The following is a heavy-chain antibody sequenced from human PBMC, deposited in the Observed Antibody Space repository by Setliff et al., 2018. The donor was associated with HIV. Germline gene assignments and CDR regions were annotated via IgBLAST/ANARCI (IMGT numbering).Heavy chain of an antibody. D-gene: IGHD6-19*01. CDR3: TGWGSGWPQNY. CDR2: LRSKIDGGTT. CDR1: GFTFSNAW. Sequence: GGSLRLSCAASGFTFSNAWMNWVRQAPGKGLEWVARLRSKIDGGTTEYAAPVKGRFTISRDDSKNTAFLQMNSLKSEDTAVYYCTGWGSGWPQNYWGQGTLVTVSS. J-gene: IGHJ4*02. V-gene: IGHV3-15*07.